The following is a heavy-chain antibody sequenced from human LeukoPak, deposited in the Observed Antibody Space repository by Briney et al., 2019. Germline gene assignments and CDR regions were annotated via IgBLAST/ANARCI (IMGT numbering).Heavy chain of an antibody. Sequence: PGGSLRLSCAASGFSFSIYWMSWVRQAPGKGLEWVANIKPDGSEKFYVDSVKGRFTISRDNAKNSLYLQMNSLRAEDTAVYYCASGKGGYYVSSGRFWGQGTLVTVSS. CDR2: IKPDGSEK. J-gene: IGHJ4*02. CDR1: GFSFSIYW. CDR3: ASGKGGYYVSSGRF. V-gene: IGHV3-7*01. D-gene: IGHD3-22*01.